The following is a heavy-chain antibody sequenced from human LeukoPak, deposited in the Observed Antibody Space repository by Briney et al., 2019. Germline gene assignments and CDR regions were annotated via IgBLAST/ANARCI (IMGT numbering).Heavy chain of an antibody. CDR2: ISGSGGST. D-gene: IGHD3-22*01. CDR3: AKELYYYDSSGFPDAFDP. CDR1: GFTFSSYA. J-gene: IGHJ5*02. Sequence: GGSLRLSCAASGFTFSSYAMSWVRQAPGKGLEWVSAISGSGGSTYYADSVKGRFTISRDNSKNTLYLQMNSLRAEDTAVYYCAKELYYYDSSGFPDAFDPWGQGTLVTVSS. V-gene: IGHV3-23*01.